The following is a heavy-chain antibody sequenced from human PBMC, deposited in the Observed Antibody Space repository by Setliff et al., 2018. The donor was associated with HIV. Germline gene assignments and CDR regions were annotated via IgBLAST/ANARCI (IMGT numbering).Heavy chain of an antibody. CDR2: VNTNNDKT. D-gene: IGHD6-19*01. Sequence: GASVKVSCKASGYTFTNFGITWVRQVPGQGLEWMGWVNTNNDKTNYAQKFQGRVTMTTDRSTKTAYLDLGSLRPDDTAVYYCARDLYTSGWPNWFDPLGPGNPGHRLL. V-gene: IGHV1-18*01. CDR3: ARDLYTSGWPNWFDP. CDR1: GYTFTNFG. J-gene: IGHJ5*02.